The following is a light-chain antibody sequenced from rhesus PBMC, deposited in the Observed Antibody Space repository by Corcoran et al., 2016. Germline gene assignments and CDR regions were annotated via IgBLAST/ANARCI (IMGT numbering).Light chain of an antibody. V-gene: IGKV1-43*02. CDR3: LQYNSDPFT. Sequence: DIQMTQSPSSLSASVGDRLTITCRASQGIDTDLNWYQQKKGEAPKRLIYAASNLESGVPSRFSGSGSRTDFTLTISSLQPEDFTTYYCLQYNSDPFTFGPGTTLDIK. CDR1: QGIDTD. J-gene: IGKJ3*01. CDR2: AAS.